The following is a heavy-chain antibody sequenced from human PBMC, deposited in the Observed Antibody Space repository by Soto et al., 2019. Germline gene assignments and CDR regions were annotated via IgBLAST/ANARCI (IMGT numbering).Heavy chain of an antibody. J-gene: IGHJ6*03. CDR2: MNPNSGNT. V-gene: IGHV1-8*01. D-gene: IGHD4-17*01. Sequence: QVQLVQSGAEVKKPGASVKFSCKASGYTFTSYDINWVRQATGQGLEWMGGMNPNSGNTGYAQKFQCRFTMTRNTSISTAYMELSSLRSEDTAVYYCARMRDYGENYYMDVWGKGTTVTV. CDR3: ARMRDYGENYYMDV. CDR1: GYTFTSYD.